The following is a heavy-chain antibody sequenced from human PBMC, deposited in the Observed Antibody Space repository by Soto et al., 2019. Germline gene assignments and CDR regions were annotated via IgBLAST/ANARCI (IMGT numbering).Heavy chain of an antibody. V-gene: IGHV3-30-3*01. J-gene: IGHJ1*01. Sequence: QVQLVESGGRVVQPGGSLGLSCAASGFMFSRYAIHWVRQAPGKGLEWVAVISKDGSVNYYADSVRGRFSISRDKSKNTVYLEMNGMRDDDTAVFYCARSRSGAVPDSFGYWGQGTLVTVSS. D-gene: IGHD3-3*01. CDR3: ARSRSGAVPDSFGY. CDR2: ISKDGSVN. CDR1: GFMFSRYA.